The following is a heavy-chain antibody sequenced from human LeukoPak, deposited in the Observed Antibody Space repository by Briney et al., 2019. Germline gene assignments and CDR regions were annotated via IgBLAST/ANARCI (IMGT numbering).Heavy chain of an antibody. CDR2: INHSGST. Sequence: SETLSLTCAVYGESFSGYYWSWIRQPPGKGLEWIGEINHSGSTNYNPSLKSRVTISVDTSKNQFSLKLSYVTAADTVVYYCATECYDFWCGPTYFDYWGQGTLVTVS. CDR1: GESFSGYY. V-gene: IGHV4-34*01. D-gene: IGHD3-3*01. CDR3: ATECYDFWCGPTYFDY. J-gene: IGHJ4*02.